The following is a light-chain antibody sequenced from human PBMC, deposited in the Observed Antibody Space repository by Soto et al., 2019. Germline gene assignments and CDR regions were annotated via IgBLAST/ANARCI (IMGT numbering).Light chain of an antibody. Sequence: DIQLPPSPSSLSASVVDRVTMTCRASETISTFLNWYQHKPGKAPKLLISASSRLQSGVPSRFSGSGSGTDFTLTIDSLRPEDFASYYCQQSYSSSPITFGPGTRLEIK. J-gene: IGKJ5*01. CDR2: ASS. CDR3: QQSYSSSPIT. CDR1: ETISTF. V-gene: IGKV1-39*01.